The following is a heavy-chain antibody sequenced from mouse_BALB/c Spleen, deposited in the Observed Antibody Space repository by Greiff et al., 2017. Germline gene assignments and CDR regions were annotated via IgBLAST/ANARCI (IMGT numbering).Heavy chain of an antibody. V-gene: IGHV1-69*01. D-gene: IGHD2-4*01. J-gene: IGHJ2*01. Sequence: VQLQQPGAELVMPGASVKMSCKASGYTFTDYWMHWVKQRPGQGLEWIGAIDTSDSYTSYNQKFKGKATLTVDESSSTAYMQLSSLTSEDSAVYYCARKGYDCDFDDWGQGTTLTVSS. CDR2: IDTSDSYT. CDR3: ARKGYDCDFDD. CDR1: GYTFTDYW.